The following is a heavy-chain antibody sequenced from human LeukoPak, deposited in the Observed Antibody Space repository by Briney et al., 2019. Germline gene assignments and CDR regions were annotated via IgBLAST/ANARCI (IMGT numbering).Heavy chain of an antibody. D-gene: IGHD2-15*01. V-gene: IGHV3-30*04. CDR3: ARGEYCSGGTCFLIDT. CDR1: GFSFSTYT. CDR2: ISNDGSNE. Sequence: GGSLRLSCAASGFSFSTYTMHWVRQAPGKGLEWVALISNDGSNEYYADSVKDRFTVSRDNSKNMVYLQLNSLKPEDTAVYFCARGEYCSGGTCFLIDTWGQGTQVAVSS. J-gene: IGHJ5*02.